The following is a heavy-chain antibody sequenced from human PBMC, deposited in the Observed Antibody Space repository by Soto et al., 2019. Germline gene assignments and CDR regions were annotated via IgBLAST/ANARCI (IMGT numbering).Heavy chain of an antibody. D-gene: IGHD6-6*01. J-gene: IGHJ6*03. CDR1: GVTLSGYA. CDR2: ISSNGVGT. CDR3: ARRARPDFYHMDV. V-gene: IGHV3-64*01. Sequence: GGSLRLSCAASGVTLSGYAMDWVRQAPGKGLEYVSGISSNGVGTYYANSVQGRFTISRDNSKNTVYLQMGSLRPEDMAVYYCARRARPDFYHMDVRGKGTTVTVSS.